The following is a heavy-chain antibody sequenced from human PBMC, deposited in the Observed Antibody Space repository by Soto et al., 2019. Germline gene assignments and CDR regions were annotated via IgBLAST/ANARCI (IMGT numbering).Heavy chain of an antibody. Sequence: GASVKVSCKASGYTFTSYAMHWVRQAPGQRLAWMGWINAGNGNPKYSKKFQCRVTITRDTSARSAYMELSILRSEDMAAYYCSRSILGAAAGKRWFDPWGQGTLVTVSS. J-gene: IGHJ5*02. V-gene: IGHV1-3*01. CDR1: GYTFTSYA. CDR2: INAGNGNP. D-gene: IGHD6-13*01. CDR3: SRSILGAAAGKRWFDP.